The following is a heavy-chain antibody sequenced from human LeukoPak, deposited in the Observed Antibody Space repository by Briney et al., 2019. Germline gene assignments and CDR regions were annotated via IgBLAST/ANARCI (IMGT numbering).Heavy chain of an antibody. J-gene: IGHJ5*02. D-gene: IGHD6-13*01. Sequence: GGSLTLSCAASGFTFSSYAMHWVRQAPGKGLEWVAVISYDGSNKYYADSVKGRFTISRDNSKNTLYRQMNSLRAEDTAVYYCARAHSSSHNWFDPWGQGTLVTVSS. CDR2: ISYDGSNK. CDR3: ARAHSSSHNWFDP. V-gene: IGHV3-30*01. CDR1: GFTFSSYA.